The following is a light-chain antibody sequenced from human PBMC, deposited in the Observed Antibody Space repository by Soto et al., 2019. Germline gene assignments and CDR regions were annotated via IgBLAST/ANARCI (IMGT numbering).Light chain of an antibody. V-gene: IGLV2-14*01. Sequence: QSALAQPASVSGSPGQSITISCTGTSSDIGSYDYVSWYQQHPGKAPNLIIYEVTDRPSGVSNRFSGSKSGNTASLTISGLQAEDEADYYCSSFTSTNTRLFGSGTKVTAL. J-gene: IGLJ1*01. CDR1: SSDIGSYDY. CDR3: SSFTSTNTRL. CDR2: EVT.